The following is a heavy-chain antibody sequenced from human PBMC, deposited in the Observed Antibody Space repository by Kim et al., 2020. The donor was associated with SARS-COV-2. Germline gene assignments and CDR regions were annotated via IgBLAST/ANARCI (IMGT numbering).Heavy chain of an antibody. Sequence: GGSLRLSCAASGFTFSSYSMNWVRQAPGKGLEWVSSISSSSSYIYYADSVKGRFTISRDNAKNSLYLQMNSLRAEDTAVYYCARDHYGSGSYSPGFAFDIWGQGTMVTVSS. V-gene: IGHV3-21*01. J-gene: IGHJ3*02. CDR3: ARDHYGSGSYSPGFAFDI. CDR2: ISSSSSYI. D-gene: IGHD3-10*01. CDR1: GFTFSSYS.